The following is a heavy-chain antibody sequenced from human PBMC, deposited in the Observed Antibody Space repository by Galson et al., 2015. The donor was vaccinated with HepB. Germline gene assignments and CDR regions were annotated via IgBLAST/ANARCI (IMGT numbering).Heavy chain of an antibody. J-gene: IGHJ4*02. CDR1: GFSLSTSGMR. V-gene: IGHV2-70*04. Sequence: PALVKPTQTLTLTCTFSGFSLSTSGMRVSWIRQPPGKALEWLARIDWDDDKFYSTSLKTRLTISKDASKSQVVLTMTNMDPVDTATYYCARSPAGLAFDYWGQGTLVTVSS. D-gene: IGHD6-19*01. CDR2: IDWDDDK. CDR3: ARSPAGLAFDY.